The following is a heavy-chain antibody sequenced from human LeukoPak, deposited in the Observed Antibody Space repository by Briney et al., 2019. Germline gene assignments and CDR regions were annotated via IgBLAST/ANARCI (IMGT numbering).Heavy chain of an antibody. CDR1: GGSISRSDYY. D-gene: IGHD3-22*01. V-gene: IGHV4-30-4*01. J-gene: IGHJ4*02. CDR2: IYYSGST. Sequence: SETLSLTCTVSGGSISRSDYYWSWIRQPPGKGLEWIGYIYYSGSTYYNPSLKSRVTISVDTSKNQFSLKLSSVTAADTAVYYCARGDNYDSSGHNYYFDYWGQGTLVTVSS. CDR3: ARGDNYDSSGHNYYFDY.